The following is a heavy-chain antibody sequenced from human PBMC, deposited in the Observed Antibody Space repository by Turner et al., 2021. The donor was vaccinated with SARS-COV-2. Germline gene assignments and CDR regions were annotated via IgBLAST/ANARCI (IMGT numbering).Heavy chain of an antibody. CDR1: GFTFSSHS. D-gene: IGHD3-22*01. CDR2: ISSSRRYI. CDR3: ARSPTTPGFYYDSSGYYTPYYFDY. Sequence: EVQLVESGGVLVKPGWSLRLSCSASGFTFSSHSMNWVRQAPGKGLEWVSSISSSRRYIYYADSVKGRFTISRDNAKNSLYLQMNSLRAEDTAVYYCARSPTTPGFYYDSSGYYTPYYFDYWGQGTLVTVSS. V-gene: IGHV3-21*01. J-gene: IGHJ4*02.